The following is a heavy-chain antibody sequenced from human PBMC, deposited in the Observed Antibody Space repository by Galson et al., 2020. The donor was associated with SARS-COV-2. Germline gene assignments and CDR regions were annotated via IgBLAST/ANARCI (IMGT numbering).Heavy chain of an antibody. D-gene: IGHD3-10*01. CDR1: GDSVSSNSAA. V-gene: IGHV6-1*01. CDR3: ARDSLGGIPLSLLWFGVGAFDI. J-gene: IGHJ3*02. CDR2: AYYRSTWNN. Sequence: SQTLSLTCAISGDSVSSNSAAWNWIRQSPSSGLEWLGRAYYRSTWNNDYAVSVKSRIPINPDTSKNQFSLPLNSVTPEDTAVYYCARDSLGGIPLSLLWFGVGAFDIWGQGTMVTVSS.